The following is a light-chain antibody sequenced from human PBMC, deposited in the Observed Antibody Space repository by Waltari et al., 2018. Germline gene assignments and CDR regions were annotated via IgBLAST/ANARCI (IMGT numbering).Light chain of an antibody. J-gene: IGLJ2*01. V-gene: IGLV2-14*03. Sequence: QSALTQPASVSGSPGQSITISCTGTSSDVGGYNYVSWYQQHPGQAPKRMIYDVSNRPSGVSNRFSGSKAGSTASLTISGLQAEDEADYYCSSYTSSSTLVFGGGTKLTVL. CDR2: DVS. CDR1: SSDVGGYNY. CDR3: SSYTSSSTLV.